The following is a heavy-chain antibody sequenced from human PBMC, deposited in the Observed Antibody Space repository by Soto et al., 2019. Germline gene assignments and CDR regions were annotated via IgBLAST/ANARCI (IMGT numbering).Heavy chain of an antibody. J-gene: IGHJ5*02. Sequence: PGGSLRLSCAASGFSLGTYGMHWLRRAPGKGLEWVAFIWYDGTKKFYANSVKGRSTISKDNSNNILYLQMSGLRVEDTAVYYCARDAPYPQGRWLNLDLWGQGTLVTVSS. V-gene: IGHV3-33*01. CDR1: GFSLGTYG. CDR2: IWYDGTKK. CDR3: ARDAPYPQGRWLNLDL. D-gene: IGHD3-10*01.